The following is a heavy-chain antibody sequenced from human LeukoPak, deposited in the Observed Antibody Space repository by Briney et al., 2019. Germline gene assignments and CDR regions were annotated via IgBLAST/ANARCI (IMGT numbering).Heavy chain of an antibody. J-gene: IGHJ4*02. CDR2: ISGSGGST. CDR1: GFTFSSYA. V-gene: IGHV3-23*01. Sequence: PGGSLRLSCAASGFTFSSYAMSWVRQAPGKGLEWVSAISGSGGSTYYAASVKGGFPTSRKNSKNTLYLQMNSLRAEETAVYYCAKRAVAGDYFDSWGQGTLVTVSS. D-gene: IGHD6-19*01. CDR3: AKRAVAGDYFDS.